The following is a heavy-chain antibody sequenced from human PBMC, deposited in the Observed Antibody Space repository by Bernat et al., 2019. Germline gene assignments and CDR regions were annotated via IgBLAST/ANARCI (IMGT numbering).Heavy chain of an antibody. J-gene: IGHJ4*02. D-gene: IGHD2-2*01. V-gene: IGHV3-11*05. CDR3: ARGSRYCSSTSCYSLDY. Sequence: QVQLVESGGGLVKPGGSLGLSCEASGFTFSADYMNWIRQTPGKGLEWVSYISGSSHDTNYADSVRGRFTISRDNVRNSLYLQMNSLTVDDTAVYYCARGSRYCSSTSCYSLDYWGQGTLVTVSS. CDR1: GFTFSADY. CDR2: ISGSSHDT.